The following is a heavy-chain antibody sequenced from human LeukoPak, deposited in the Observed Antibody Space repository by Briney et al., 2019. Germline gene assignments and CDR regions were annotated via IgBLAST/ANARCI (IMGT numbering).Heavy chain of an antibody. CDR2: VYDSDT. CDR3: ARGRVAAGGDYFDF. D-gene: IGHD6-13*01. Sequence: PSETLSLTCTVSGDSVSSHFWNWIRQPPGRGLEWIGYVYDSDTNYKLSLNSRVTISVDMSKNQFSLQLSSVTAADTAVYYCARGRVAAGGDYFDFWGQGTLVTVSS. J-gene: IGHJ4*02. CDR1: GDSVSSHF. V-gene: IGHV4-59*02.